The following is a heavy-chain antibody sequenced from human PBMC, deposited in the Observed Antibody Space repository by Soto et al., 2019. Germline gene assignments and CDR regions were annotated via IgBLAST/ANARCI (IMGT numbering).Heavy chain of an antibody. CDR3: AREVPISAVNYIDH. Sequence: GGSLRLACAASGFSLSDFWMHWIRQAPGKGLVWVARISDDAITRSYADFVEGRFTISRDNAKNMVYLQLNSLTTDDTAFYYCAREVPISAVNYIDHWGQGALVTVSS. CDR2: ISDDAITR. CDR1: GFSLSDFW. V-gene: IGHV3-74*01. J-gene: IGHJ4*02. D-gene: IGHD5-12*01.